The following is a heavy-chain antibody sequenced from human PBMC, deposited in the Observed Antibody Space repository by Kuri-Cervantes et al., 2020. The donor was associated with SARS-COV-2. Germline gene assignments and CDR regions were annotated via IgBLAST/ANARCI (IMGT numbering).Heavy chain of an antibody. J-gene: IGHJ4*02. CDR2: ISYDGSNK. D-gene: IGHD2-2*01. Sequence: LSLTCAASGFTFSSYAMHWVRQAPGKGLEWVAVISYDGSNKYYADSVKGRFTISRDNSKNTLYLQMNSLRAEDTAVYYCARDGPLCSTSCYFDYWGQGTLVTVSS. CDR3: ARDGPLCSTSCYFDY. CDR1: GFTFSSYA. V-gene: IGHV3-30-3*01.